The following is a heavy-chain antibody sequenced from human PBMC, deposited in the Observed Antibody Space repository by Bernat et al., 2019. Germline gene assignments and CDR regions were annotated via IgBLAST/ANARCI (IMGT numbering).Heavy chain of an antibody. CDR1: GFTFSSYG. Sequence: QVQLVESGGGVVQPGRSLRLSCAASGFTFSSYGMHWVRQAPGKGLEWVAVISYDGSNKYYADSVKGRFTISRDNSKNTLYLQMNSLRAEDTAVYYCAKAVGSSSPMDDYWGQGTLVTVSS. D-gene: IGHD6-6*01. V-gene: IGHV3-30*18. J-gene: IGHJ4*02. CDR2: ISYDGSNK. CDR3: AKAVGSSSPMDDY.